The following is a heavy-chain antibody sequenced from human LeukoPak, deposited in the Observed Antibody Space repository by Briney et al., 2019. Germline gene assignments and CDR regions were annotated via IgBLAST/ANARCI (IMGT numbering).Heavy chain of an antibody. J-gene: IGHJ4*02. CDR3: ARGGEGGGDSFCDY. CDR1: GFTFSSYW. CDR2: INSDGSST. D-gene: IGHD2-21*02. V-gene: IGHV3-74*01. Sequence: EGSLRLSCAASGFTFSSYWMHWVRQAPGKGLVWVSRINSDGSSTSYADTVKGRFTISRDNAKNTLYLQMNSLTAEDTAVYSCARGGEGGGDSFCDYWGQGTLVTVSS.